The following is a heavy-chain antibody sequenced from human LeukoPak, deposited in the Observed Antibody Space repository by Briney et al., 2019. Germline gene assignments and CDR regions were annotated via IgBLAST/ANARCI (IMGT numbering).Heavy chain of an antibody. CDR3: ASAYWDVEVY. CDR1: GLTFSSYG. V-gene: IGHV3-21*06. D-gene: IGHD1-1*01. Sequence: GGSLRLSCAVSGLTFSSYGMNWVRQAPGKGLEWVASISSSGSYFYYADSVKGRFTISRDSAKNSLYLQMDSLRGDDTALYFCASAYWDVEVYWGQGALVTVSS. J-gene: IGHJ4*02. CDR2: ISSSGSYF.